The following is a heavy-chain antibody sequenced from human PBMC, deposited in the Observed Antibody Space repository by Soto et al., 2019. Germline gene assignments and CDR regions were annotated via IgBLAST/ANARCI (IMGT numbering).Heavy chain of an antibody. CDR3: ARASYGSGSYGHWFDP. CDR2: IYYSGST. J-gene: IGHJ5*02. Sequence: PSETLARSCTVSGGSISSYYWSWIRQPPGKGLEWIGYIYYSGSTNYNPSLKSRVTISVDTSKNQFSLKLSSVTAADTAVYYCARASYGSGSYGHWFDPWGQGTLVTVS. V-gene: IGHV4-59*01. CDR1: GGSISSYY. D-gene: IGHD3-10*01.